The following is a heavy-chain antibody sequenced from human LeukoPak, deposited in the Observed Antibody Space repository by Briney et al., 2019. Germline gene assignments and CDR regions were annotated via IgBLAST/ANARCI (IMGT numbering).Heavy chain of an antibody. Sequence: QPGGSLRLSCAASGFTFSSYWMHWVRQAPGKGLVWVSRINTDGSSTSYADSVKGRFTISRDNAKNTLYLQMNSLRAEDTAVYYCASWGYITGTTGDYWGQGTLVTVSS. CDR3: ASWGYITGTTGDY. D-gene: IGHD1-14*01. CDR2: INTDGSST. V-gene: IGHV3-74*01. CDR1: GFTFSSYW. J-gene: IGHJ4*02.